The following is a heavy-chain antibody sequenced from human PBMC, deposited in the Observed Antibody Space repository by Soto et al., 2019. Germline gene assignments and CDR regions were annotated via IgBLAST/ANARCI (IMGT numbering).Heavy chain of an antibody. CDR2: IYHSGST. Sequence: QVQLQESGPGLVKPSQTLSLTCTVSGGSISSGGYYGSWIRQHPGKGLEWIGYIYHSGSTYYNPSLKSRLTISVDTSKNQFSLKLSSVTAADTAVYYCAREHCSSTTCYPFFDYWGQGTLVTVSS. CDR3: AREHCSSTTCYPFFDY. CDR1: GGSISSGGYY. J-gene: IGHJ4*02. V-gene: IGHV4-31*03. D-gene: IGHD2-2*01.